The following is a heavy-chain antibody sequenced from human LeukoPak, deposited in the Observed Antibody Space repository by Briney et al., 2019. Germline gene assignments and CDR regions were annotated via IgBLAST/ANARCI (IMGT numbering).Heavy chain of an antibody. Sequence: GGSLRLSCAASGFTFSSYGMYWVRQAPGKGLEWVAFIRYDGSNKYYADSVKGRFTISRDNSKNTLYLQMNSLRAEDTAVYYCAKDSIFGTIYYYYMDVWGKGTTVTVSS. V-gene: IGHV3-30*02. J-gene: IGHJ6*03. D-gene: IGHD3-3*01. CDR3: AKDSIFGTIYYYYMDV. CDR2: IRYDGSNK. CDR1: GFTFSSYG.